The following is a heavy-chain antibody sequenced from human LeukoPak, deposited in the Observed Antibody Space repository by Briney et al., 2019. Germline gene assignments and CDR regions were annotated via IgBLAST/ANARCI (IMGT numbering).Heavy chain of an antibody. CDR2: IGGSGVTA. J-gene: IGHJ4*02. CDR3: VASTGYDTFDY. CDR1: GFTFSSYA. D-gene: IGHD5-12*01. Sequence: PGRSLRLSCAASGFTFSSYAMSWVRQAPGKGLEWVSSIGGSGVTAYYADSVKGRFTISRDNSKNTLYLQMNSLRVEDTAVYYCVASTGYDTFDYWGQGTLVTVSS. V-gene: IGHV3-23*01.